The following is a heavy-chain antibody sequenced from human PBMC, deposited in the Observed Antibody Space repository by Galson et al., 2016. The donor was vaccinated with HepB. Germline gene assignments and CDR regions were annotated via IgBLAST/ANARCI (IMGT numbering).Heavy chain of an antibody. Sequence: SLRLSCAASGFSFSSYGMHWVRQVPGKGLEWVAVIYYDGSNKYYADSVKGRFTISRENSKNTLYLQMNSLRADDTAMYYCARDREVVLGHCSSNSCLDFFDIWGQGTMVTVSS. D-gene: IGHD2-2*01. CDR2: IYYDGSNK. J-gene: IGHJ3*02. V-gene: IGHV3-33*01. CDR3: ARDREVVLGHCSSNSCLDFFDI. CDR1: GFSFSSYG.